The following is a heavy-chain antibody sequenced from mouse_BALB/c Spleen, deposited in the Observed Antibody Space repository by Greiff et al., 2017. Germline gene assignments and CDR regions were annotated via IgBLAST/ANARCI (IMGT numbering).Heavy chain of an antibody. J-gene: IGHJ3*01. CDR2: INPNNGGT. D-gene: IGHD3-3*01. CDR1: GYTFTDYN. Sequence: EVNLVESGPELVKPGASVKIPCKASGYTFTDYNMDWVKQSHGKSLEWIGDINPNNGGTIYNQKFKGKATLTVDKSSSTAYMELRSLTSEDTAVYYCARGGRGGFAYWGQGTLVTVSA. CDR3: ARGGRGGFAY. V-gene: IGHV1-18*01.